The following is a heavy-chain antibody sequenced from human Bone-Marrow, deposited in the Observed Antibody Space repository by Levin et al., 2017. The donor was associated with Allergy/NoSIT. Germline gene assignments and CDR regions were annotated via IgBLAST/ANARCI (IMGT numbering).Heavy chain of an antibody. CDR3: ATDREGSYFNF. CDR1: GFTFRNAW. Sequence: TGGSLRLSCAASGFTFRNAWMNWVRQAPGKGLEWVGRIKSKTVGETTDYTAPVKGRFTISRDDSKDTVYLQMNSLKTEDTAVYYCATDREGSYFNFWGQGTLVTVSS. J-gene: IGHJ4*02. V-gene: IGHV3-15*01. CDR2: IKSKTVGETT. D-gene: IGHD3-10*01.